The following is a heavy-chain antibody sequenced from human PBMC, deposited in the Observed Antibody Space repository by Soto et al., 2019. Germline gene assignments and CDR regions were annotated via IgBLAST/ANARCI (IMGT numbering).Heavy chain of an antibody. V-gene: IGHV3-33*01. D-gene: IGHD2-21*02. Sequence: GGSLRLSCAASGFTFSSYGMHWVRQAPGKGLEWVAVIWYDGSNKYYADSVKGRFTISRDNSKNTLYLQMNSLRAEDTAVYYCARDWGLCGGDCYPTARDVPTTLDYWGQGTLVTVSS. J-gene: IGHJ4*02. CDR3: ARDWGLCGGDCYPTARDVPTTLDY. CDR2: IWYDGSNK. CDR1: GFTFSSYG.